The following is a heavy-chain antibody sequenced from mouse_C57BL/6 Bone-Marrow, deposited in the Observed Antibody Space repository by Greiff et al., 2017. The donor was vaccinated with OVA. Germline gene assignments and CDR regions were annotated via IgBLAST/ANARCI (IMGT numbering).Heavy chain of an antibody. D-gene: IGHD1-1*01. J-gene: IGHJ3*01. CDR1: GYTFTDYN. CDR3: ARDYGSSYGAWFAY. V-gene: IGHV1-18*01. Sequence: VQLQQSGPELVKPGASVKIPCKASGYTFTDYNMDWVKQSHGKSLEWIGDINPNNGGTIYNQKFKGKATLTVDKSSSTAYMELRSLTSEDTAVYYGARDYGSSYGAWFAYWGQGTLVTVSA. CDR2: INPNNGGT.